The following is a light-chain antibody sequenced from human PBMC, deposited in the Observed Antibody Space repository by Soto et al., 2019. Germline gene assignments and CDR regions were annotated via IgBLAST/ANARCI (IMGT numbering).Light chain of an antibody. CDR2: SNN. Sequence: QSVLTQPPSPSGTPGQRVSISCTGSSANIGSNTVNWYQQLPGTAPKLLIYSNNQRPSGVPDRFSGSKSGTSASLAISGLQPQDEADYYCAAWEDSLNGVVFGGGTKVTVL. CDR1: SANIGSNT. J-gene: IGLJ2*01. CDR3: AAWEDSLNGVV. V-gene: IGLV1-44*01.